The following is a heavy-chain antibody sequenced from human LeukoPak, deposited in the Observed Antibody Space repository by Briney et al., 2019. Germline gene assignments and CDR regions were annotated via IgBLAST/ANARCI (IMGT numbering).Heavy chain of an antibody. Sequence: GGSLRLSCAASGFTLSSYWMSWVRQAPGKGLEWVANIKQDGSEKYYVDSVKGRFTISRDNAKNSLYLQMNSLRAEDTAEYYCARALSGYDAFDIWGQGTMVTVSS. V-gene: IGHV3-7*01. CDR3: ARALSGYDAFDI. J-gene: IGHJ3*02. CDR1: GFTLSSYW. D-gene: IGHD3-22*01. CDR2: IKQDGSEK.